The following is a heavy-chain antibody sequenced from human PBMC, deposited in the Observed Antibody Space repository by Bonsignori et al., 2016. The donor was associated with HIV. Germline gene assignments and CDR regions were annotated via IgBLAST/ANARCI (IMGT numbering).Heavy chain of an antibody. V-gene: IGHV4-59*13. CDR3: ARVAGTTSGSPAFDI. D-gene: IGHD1-7*01. CDR2: IYYSGST. J-gene: IGHJ3*02. Sequence: PGKGLEWIGYIYYSGSTNYNPSLKSRVTISVDTSKNQFSLKLSSVTAADTAVYYCARVAGTTSGSPAFDIWGQGTMVTVSS.